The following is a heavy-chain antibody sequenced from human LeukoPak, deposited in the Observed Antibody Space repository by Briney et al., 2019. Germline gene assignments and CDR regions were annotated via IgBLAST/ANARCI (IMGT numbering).Heavy chain of an antibody. CDR2: ISYDGSNK. CDR3: AKDPGDSVRGY. J-gene: IGHJ6*04. V-gene: IGHV3-30*18. CDR1: GFTFSSYG. D-gene: IGHD1-26*01. Sequence: GGSLRLSCAASGFTFSSYGMHWVRQAPGKGLEWVAVISYDGSNKYYADSVKGRFTISRDNSKNMLYLQVNSVTADDTAVYYCAKDPGDSVRGYWGKGTTVIVSS.